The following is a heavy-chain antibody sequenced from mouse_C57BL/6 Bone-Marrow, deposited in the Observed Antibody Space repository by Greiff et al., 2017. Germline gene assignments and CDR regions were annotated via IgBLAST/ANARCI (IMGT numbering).Heavy chain of an antibody. Sequence: EVQLQESGPGLVKPSQSLSLTCSVTGYSITSGYYWNWIRQFPGNKLEWMGYISYDGSNNYNPSLKNRISITRDTSKNQFFLKLNSVTTEDTATYYCARGIYYGNYESAYWGQGTLVTVAA. CDR2: ISYDGSN. CDR3: ARGIYYGNYESAY. D-gene: IGHD2-1*01. CDR1: GYSITSGYY. V-gene: IGHV3-6*01. J-gene: IGHJ3*01.